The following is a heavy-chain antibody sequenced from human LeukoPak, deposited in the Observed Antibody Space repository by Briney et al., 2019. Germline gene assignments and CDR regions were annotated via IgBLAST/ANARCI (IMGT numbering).Heavy chain of an antibody. Sequence: GGSLRLSCAASGFIVSNNYMSWVRQAPGKGLEWVSVIYSGGNTDYANSVKGRFTISRDNYKDTVYLQMNRLRAEDTAVYHCARGLSHLDYWGQGTLVTVSS. J-gene: IGHJ4*02. CDR1: GFIVSNNY. CDR2: IYSGGNT. V-gene: IGHV3-53*01. D-gene: IGHD2/OR15-2a*01. CDR3: ARGLSHLDY.